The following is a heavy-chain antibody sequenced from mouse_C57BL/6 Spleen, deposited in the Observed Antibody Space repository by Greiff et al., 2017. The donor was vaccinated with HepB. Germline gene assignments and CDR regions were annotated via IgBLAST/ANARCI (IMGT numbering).Heavy chain of an antibody. J-gene: IGHJ2*01. V-gene: IGHV1-82*01. D-gene: IGHD1-1*01. Sequence: QVQLQQSGPELVKPGASVKISCKASGYAFSSSWMNWVKQRPGKGLEWIGRIYPGDGDTNYNGKFKGKATLTADKSSSTAYMQLSSLTSEDSAVYFCASGVYYYGSSYFDDWGQGTTLTVSS. CDR1: GYAFSSSW. CDR3: ASGVYYYGSSYFDD. CDR2: IYPGDGDT.